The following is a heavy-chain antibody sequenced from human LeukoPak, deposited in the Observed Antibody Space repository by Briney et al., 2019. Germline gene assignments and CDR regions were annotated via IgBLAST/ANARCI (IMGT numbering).Heavy chain of an antibody. D-gene: IGHD5-12*01. Sequence: KFQGRVTITRDTSASTAYMELSSLRSEDTAVYYCARDPFGGYAYYFDYWGQGTLVTVSS. CDR3: ARDPFGGYAYYFDY. J-gene: IGHJ4*02. V-gene: IGHV1-3*01.